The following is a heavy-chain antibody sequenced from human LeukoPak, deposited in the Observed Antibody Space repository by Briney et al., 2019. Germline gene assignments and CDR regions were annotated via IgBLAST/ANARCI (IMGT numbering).Heavy chain of an antibody. V-gene: IGHV1-8*01. CDR3: ARTLSGGDPPIDY. D-gene: IGHD2-21*02. CDR1: GYTFRSYD. Sequence: ASVRVSCKASGYTFRSYDINWVRQAPGQGLEWMGWVNCDSGYAGYGKKFQGRVTMTRNTPTSTVYMELSSLTSEDTAIYYCARTLSGGDPPIDYWGQGTLVTVSS. CDR2: VNCDSGYA. J-gene: IGHJ4*02.